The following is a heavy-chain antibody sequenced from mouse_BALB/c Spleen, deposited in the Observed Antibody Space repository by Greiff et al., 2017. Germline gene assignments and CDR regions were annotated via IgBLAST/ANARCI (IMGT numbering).Heavy chain of an antibody. J-gene: IGHJ2*01. V-gene: IGHV1S81*02. D-gene: IGHD2-2*01. CDR3: ARGRLPYFDY. Sequence: VQLQQSGAELVKPGASVKLSCKASGYTFTSYWMYWVKQRPGQGLEWIGEINPSNGRTNYNEKFKSKATLTVDKSSSTAYMQLSSLTSEDSAVYYCARGRLPYFDYWGEGTTLTVSS. CDR1: GYTFTSYW. CDR2: INPSNGRT.